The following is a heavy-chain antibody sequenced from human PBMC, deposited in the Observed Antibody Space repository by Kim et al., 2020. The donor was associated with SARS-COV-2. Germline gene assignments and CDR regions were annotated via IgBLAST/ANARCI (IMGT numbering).Heavy chain of an antibody. Sequence: GGSLRLSCAASGFTFSSYSMNWVRQAPGKGLEWVSYISSSSSTIYYADSVKGRFTISRDNAKNSLYLQMNSLRDEDTAVYYCARDPDLRLGSYYGMDVWGQGTTVTVSS. CDR2: ISSSSSTI. CDR1: GFTFSSYS. J-gene: IGHJ6*02. D-gene: IGHD3-22*01. CDR3: ARDPDLRLGSYYGMDV. V-gene: IGHV3-48*02.